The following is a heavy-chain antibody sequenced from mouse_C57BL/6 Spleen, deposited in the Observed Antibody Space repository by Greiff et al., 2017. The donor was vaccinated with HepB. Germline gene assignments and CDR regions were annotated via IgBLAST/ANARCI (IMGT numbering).Heavy chain of an antibody. D-gene: IGHD1-1*01. CDR3: ARSTYYGSRWAMDY. CDR1: GYTFTSYW. Sequence: QVQLQQPGAELVMPGASVKLSCKASGYTFTSYWMHWVKQRPGQGLEWIGEIDPSDSYTNYNQKFKGKSTLTVDKSSSTAYMQLSSLTSEDSAVYYCARSTYYGSRWAMDYWGQGTSVTVSS. V-gene: IGHV1-69*01. CDR2: IDPSDSYT. J-gene: IGHJ4*01.